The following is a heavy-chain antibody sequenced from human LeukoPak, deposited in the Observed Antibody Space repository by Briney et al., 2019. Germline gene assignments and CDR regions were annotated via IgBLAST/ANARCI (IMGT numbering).Heavy chain of an antibody. V-gene: IGHV3-23*01. J-gene: IGHJ4*02. Sequence: PGGSLRLSCAASGFTFSSYAMSWVRQAPGKGLEWVSAISGSGGSTYYADSVKGRFTISRDNSKNTLYLQMNSLRAEDTAVYYCAKVGPYCGGDCYSVLKGNYFDYWGQGTLVTVSS. D-gene: IGHD2-21*02. CDR2: ISGSGGST. CDR1: GFTFSSYA. CDR3: AKVGPYCGGDCYSVLKGNYFDY.